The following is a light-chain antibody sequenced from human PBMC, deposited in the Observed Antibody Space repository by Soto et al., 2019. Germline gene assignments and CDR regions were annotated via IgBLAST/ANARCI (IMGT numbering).Light chain of an antibody. CDR1: SSNIGTPYD. Sequence: QSVLTQPPSVSGAPGQRVTISCTGSSSNIGTPYDVHWYQQLPGTAPKLLIYGNSNRPSGVPDRFSGSKSGTSAFLAITGLQAEDEADYYCQSYDSSLSGDVIFGGGAKLTVL. CDR3: QSYDSSLSGDVI. J-gene: IGLJ2*01. CDR2: GNS. V-gene: IGLV1-40*01.